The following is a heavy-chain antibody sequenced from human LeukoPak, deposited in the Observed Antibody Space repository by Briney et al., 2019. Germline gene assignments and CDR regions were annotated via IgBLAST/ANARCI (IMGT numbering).Heavy chain of an antibody. CDR3: ARLGDYREY. Sequence: SETLSLTCAVSGYSISSGYYWGWIRQPPGKGLEWIGSIYHSGSTYYNPSLKSRVTISVDTSKNQFSLKLSSVTAADTAVYYCARLGDYREYWGQGTLGTVSS. D-gene: IGHD4-17*01. CDR2: IYHSGST. V-gene: IGHV4-38-2*01. J-gene: IGHJ4*02. CDR1: GYSISSGYY.